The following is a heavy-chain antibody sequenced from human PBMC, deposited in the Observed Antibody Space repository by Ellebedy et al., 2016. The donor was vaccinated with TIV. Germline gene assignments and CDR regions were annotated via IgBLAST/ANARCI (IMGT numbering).Heavy chain of an antibody. D-gene: IGHD2-15*01. J-gene: IGHJ4*02. CDR2: IYYSGST. Sequence: ESLKISXTVSGGSISSYYWSWIRQPPGKGLEWIGYIYYSGSTNYNPSLKSRVTISVDTSKNQFSLKLSSVTAADTAVYYCARGTTPFDYWGQGTLVTVSS. V-gene: IGHV4-59*01. CDR3: ARGTTPFDY. CDR1: GGSISSYY.